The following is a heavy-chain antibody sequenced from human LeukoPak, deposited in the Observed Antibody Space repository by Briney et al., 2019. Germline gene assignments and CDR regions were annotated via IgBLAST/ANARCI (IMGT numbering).Heavy chain of an antibody. Sequence: PGGSLRLSCSAAGFGITTCMNWDRQAPGKGLEWVASISSSSSYIYYADSVKGRFTISRDNAKNSLYLQMNSLRAEDTAVYYCAGDVYYYYGVDVWGQGTTVTVSS. CDR2: ISSSSSYI. CDR1: GFGITTC. CDR3: AGDVYYYYGVDV. V-gene: IGHV3-21*01. J-gene: IGHJ6*02.